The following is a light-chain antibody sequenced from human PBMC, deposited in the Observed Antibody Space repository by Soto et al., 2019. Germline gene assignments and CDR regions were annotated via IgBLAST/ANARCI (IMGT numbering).Light chain of an antibody. CDR3: QHYVTSLTS. J-gene: IGKJ1*01. CDR1: QSVATN. CDR2: GAS. V-gene: IGKV3-20*01. Sequence: EIVMTQSPATLSVSPGERATLSCRASQSVATNLAWYQQKPGQAPRLLIFGASIRATGIPDRFIGSGSGTDFTLTISRLEPEDFAVYYCQHYVTSLTSFGQGTKVDIK.